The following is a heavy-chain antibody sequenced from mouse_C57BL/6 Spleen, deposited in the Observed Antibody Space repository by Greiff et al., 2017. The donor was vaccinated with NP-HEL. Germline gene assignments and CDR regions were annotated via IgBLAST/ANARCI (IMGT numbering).Heavy chain of an antibody. CDR1: GYTFTSYG. CDR3: ARPDYYGSSPYYFDY. D-gene: IGHD1-1*01. CDR2: IYPRSGNT. V-gene: IGHV1-81*01. Sequence: VMLVESGAELARPGASVKLSCKASGYTFTSYGISWVKQRTGQGLEWIGEIYPRSGNTYYNEKFKGKATLTADKSSSTAYMELRSLTSEDSAVYFCARPDYYGSSPYYFDYWGQGTTLTVSS. J-gene: IGHJ2*01.